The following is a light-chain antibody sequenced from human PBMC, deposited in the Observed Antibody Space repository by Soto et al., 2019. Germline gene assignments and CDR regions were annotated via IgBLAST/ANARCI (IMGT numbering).Light chain of an antibody. CDR3: QQSYSTPPT. CDR2: AAS. V-gene: IGKV1-39*01. Sequence: DIHLTHAPSFLSSSLVDRVAITCRASQSISSYLNWYQQKPGKAPKLLIYAASSLQSGVPSRFSGSGSGTDFTLTISSLQPEDFATYYCQQSYSTPPTFGQGTRLEIK. J-gene: IGKJ5*01. CDR1: QSISSY.